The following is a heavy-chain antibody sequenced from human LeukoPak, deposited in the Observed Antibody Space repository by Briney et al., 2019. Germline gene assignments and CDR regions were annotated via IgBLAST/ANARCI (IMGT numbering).Heavy chain of an antibody. CDR1: GYTFTGYG. Sequence: GASVKVSCKASGYTFTGYGISWVLQAPGHGLDWMGWISAYNGNTKDAHKFQGRVNMTIDTSTSTAYMELRSLRSDDTATYYCAKDYSASHGDYWGQGTPVTVSS. V-gene: IGHV1-18*01. J-gene: IGHJ4*02. CDR2: ISAYNGNT. CDR3: AKDYSASHGDY. D-gene: IGHD1-26*01.